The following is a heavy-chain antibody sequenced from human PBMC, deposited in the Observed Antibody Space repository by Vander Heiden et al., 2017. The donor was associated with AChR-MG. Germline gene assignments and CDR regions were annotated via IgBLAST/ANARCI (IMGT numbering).Heavy chain of an antibody. CDR1: GYTFTSYG. V-gene: IGHV1-18*01. J-gene: IGHJ6*02. D-gene: IGHD3-16*01. Sequence: QAQLVQSGAAVKKPGAPVKVSCKASGYTFTSYGISWVRQAPGQGLEWMGWISDYNNRIMYAQKFQDRVTVTMDTSTSTAYMELRSLRPDDTAVYYCARGYIYGGVYRMDVWGQGTTVTVSS. CDR2: ISDYNNRI. CDR3: ARGYIYGGVYRMDV.